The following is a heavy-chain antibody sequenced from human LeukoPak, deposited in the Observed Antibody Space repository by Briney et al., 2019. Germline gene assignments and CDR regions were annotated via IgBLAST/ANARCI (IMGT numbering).Heavy chain of an antibody. Sequence: SETLSLTCAVYGGSFSGYHWSWIRQPPGKGLEWIGEINQSGSTNYNPSLKSRVTISVDTSKNQFSLNLSSVTAADTAVYFCAGGMVRGINGYWGQGTLVTVSS. CDR1: GGSFSGYH. CDR3: AGGMVRGINGY. D-gene: IGHD3-10*01. CDR2: INQSGST. V-gene: IGHV4-34*01. J-gene: IGHJ4*02.